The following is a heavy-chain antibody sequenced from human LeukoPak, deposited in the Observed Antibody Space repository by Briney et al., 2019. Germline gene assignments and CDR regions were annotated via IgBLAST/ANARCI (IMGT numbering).Heavy chain of an antibody. CDR1: GFTYSSAW. D-gene: IGHD1/OR15-1a*01. V-gene: IGHV3-15*01. Sequence: GGSLRLSCTASGFTYSSAWMNWVRQAPGKGLEWVGRIKSKTDGGTTDYAAPVKGRFTISRDDSKNTLYLQMNSLKTEDTAVYYCTTDIRLEQIWGMDVWGQGTTVTVS. CDR3: TTDIRLEQIWGMDV. CDR2: IKSKTDGGTT. J-gene: IGHJ6*02.